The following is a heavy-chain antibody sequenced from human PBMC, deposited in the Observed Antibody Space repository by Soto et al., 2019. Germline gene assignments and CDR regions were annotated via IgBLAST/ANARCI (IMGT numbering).Heavy chain of an antibody. CDR3: ATRNRRYCSSTSCYRGWVWFDP. Sequence: ASVKVSCKVSGYTLTELSMHWVRQAPGKGLEWMGGFDPEDGETIYAQKFQGRVTMTEDTSTGTAYMELSSLRSEDTAVYYCATRNRRYCSSTSCYRGWVWFDPWGQGTLVTVSS. J-gene: IGHJ5*02. D-gene: IGHD2-2*02. CDR1: GYTLTELS. V-gene: IGHV1-24*01. CDR2: FDPEDGET.